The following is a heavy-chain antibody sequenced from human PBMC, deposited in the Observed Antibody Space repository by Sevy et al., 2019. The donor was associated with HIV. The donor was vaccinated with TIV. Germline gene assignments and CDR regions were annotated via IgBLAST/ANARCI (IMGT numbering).Heavy chain of an antibody. CDR3: VAANTWDDY. Sequence: GGSLRLSCSASGFTFSSYWMHWVRQAPGKGLVWVSGVNSDGSSTNYADSVKGRFTISRDSAKSTLYLQMNSLRAEDTAVYFCVAANTWDDYWGQGTLVTVSS. J-gene: IGHJ4*02. CDR1: GFTFSSYW. V-gene: IGHV3-74*01. CDR2: VNSDGSST. D-gene: IGHD1-26*01.